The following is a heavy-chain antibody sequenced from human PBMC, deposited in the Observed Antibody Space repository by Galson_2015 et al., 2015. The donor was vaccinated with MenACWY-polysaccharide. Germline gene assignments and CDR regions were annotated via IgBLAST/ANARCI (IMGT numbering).Heavy chain of an antibody. CDR3: ARQSRAGLYGGNTRPNFDN. V-gene: IGHV5-51*01. CDR1: GYSFSSNW. Sequence: QSGAEVKNPGESLKISCKGSGYSFSSNWIGWVRQMPGKGLEWMGIIYAGDSDARYSPSFQGQDSISVDKSNSTAYLQWSSLKASDTAMYYCARQSRAGLYGGNTRPNFDNWGQGTPVTVSS. D-gene: IGHD4-23*01. CDR2: IYAGDSDA. J-gene: IGHJ4*02.